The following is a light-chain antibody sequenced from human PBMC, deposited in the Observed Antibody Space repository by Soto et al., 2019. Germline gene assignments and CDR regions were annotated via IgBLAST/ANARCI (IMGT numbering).Light chain of an antibody. CDR2: DNN. V-gene: IGLV1-51*01. CDR3: ATCDSSLIAGV. CDR1: SSNIGNNF. Sequence: QSVLTQPPSVSASPGQKVTISCSGSSSNIGNNFVSWYQHLPGTAPKLLIYDNNKRPSGIPDRFSGTKSGPSATLGVTGLQTGDEAHYYCATCDSSLIAGVFGGGTKVTVL. J-gene: IGLJ2*01.